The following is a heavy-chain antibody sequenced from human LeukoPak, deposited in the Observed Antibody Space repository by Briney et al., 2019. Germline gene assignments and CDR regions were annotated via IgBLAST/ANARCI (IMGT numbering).Heavy chain of an antibody. CDR1: GHTLSELS. CDR3: ATALITMIWGQGCFDP. Sequence: ASVKVSCKVSGHTLSELSMHWVRQAPGKGLEWMGGFDPEDGETIYAQKFQGRVIMTEDSSTDTAYMELSSLTSEDTAVYYCATALITMIWGQGCFDPWGQRAPVTVSP. CDR2: FDPEDGET. V-gene: IGHV1-24*01. J-gene: IGHJ5*02. D-gene: IGHD3-10*01.